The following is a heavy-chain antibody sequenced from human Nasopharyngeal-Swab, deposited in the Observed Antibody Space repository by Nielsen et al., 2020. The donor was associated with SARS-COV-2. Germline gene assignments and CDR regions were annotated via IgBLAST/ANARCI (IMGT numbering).Heavy chain of an antibody. J-gene: IGHJ4*02. CDR3: ARGSGDYVDY. Sequence: SETLSLTCAVYGGSFSGYYWSWIRQPPGKGLEWIGYIYYGGHTNYNPSLKSRVTISLDTSKNLFSLKLSSVTAADTAVYYCARGSGDYVDYWGQGNLVTVSS. V-gene: IGHV4-34*11. D-gene: IGHD3-10*01. CDR1: GGSFSGYY. CDR2: IYYGGHT.